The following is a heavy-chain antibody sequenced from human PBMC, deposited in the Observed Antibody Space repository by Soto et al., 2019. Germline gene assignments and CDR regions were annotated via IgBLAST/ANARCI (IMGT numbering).Heavy chain of an antibody. J-gene: IGHJ4*02. CDR1: GYTFTSYG. Sequence: QVQLVQSGAEVKKPGASVKVSCKASGYTFTSYGISWVRQAPGQGLEWMGWINAYNGNTNYALKLQGRVTMTTDPSTSTAYMGLRSLRSGDTAVYYCARDLNYGLCDYWGQGTLVTVSS. V-gene: IGHV1-18*01. D-gene: IGHD3-10*01. CDR3: ARDLNYGLCDY. CDR2: INAYNGNT.